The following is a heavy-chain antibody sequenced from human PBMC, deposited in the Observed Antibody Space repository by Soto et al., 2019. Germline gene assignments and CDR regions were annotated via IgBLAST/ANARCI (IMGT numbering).Heavy chain of an antibody. V-gene: IGHV3-74*03. J-gene: IGHJ5*02. CDR3: ARDGSMVRERWFDP. D-gene: IGHD3-10*01. CDR2: INNDGIDT. CDR1: GFTFIGYW. Sequence: EVQLVESGGGVVQPGGSLRLSCAASGFTFIGYWMHWVRQGPGKGLVWVARINNDGIDTTYADSVKGRFTISSDNTKNMVYLEMNSLRADDTAVYYCARDGSMVRERWFDPWGQGTLVTVSS.